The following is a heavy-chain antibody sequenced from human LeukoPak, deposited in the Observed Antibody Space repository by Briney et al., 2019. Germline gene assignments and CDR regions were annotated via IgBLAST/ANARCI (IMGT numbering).Heavy chain of an antibody. CDR1: GGSISSSSYY. V-gene: IGHV4-39*01. D-gene: IGHD3-10*01. Sequence: PSETLSLTCTVSGGSISSSSYYWGWIRQPPGKGLEWIGSIFYIGSTYYNLSLNSRVTISVDTSKNQFSLKLTSVTAADTAVYYCARHFSGLSSNIDYWGQGTLVTVSS. J-gene: IGHJ4*02. CDR3: ARHFSGLSSNIDY. CDR2: IFYIGST.